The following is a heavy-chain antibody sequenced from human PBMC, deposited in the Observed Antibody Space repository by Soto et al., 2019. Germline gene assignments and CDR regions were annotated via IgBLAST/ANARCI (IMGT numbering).Heavy chain of an antibody. J-gene: IGHJ4*02. CDR3: ARRRYYYGSEDDY. Sequence: QVQLQQWGAGLLKPSETLSLTCAVYGGSFSGYYWSWIRQPPGNGLEWIGEINHSGSTNYNPSLKSRVTISVDTSKNQCSLKLSSVTAADTAVYYCARRRYYYGSEDDYWGQGTLVTVSS. D-gene: IGHD3-10*01. CDR2: INHSGST. V-gene: IGHV4-34*01. CDR1: GGSFSGYY.